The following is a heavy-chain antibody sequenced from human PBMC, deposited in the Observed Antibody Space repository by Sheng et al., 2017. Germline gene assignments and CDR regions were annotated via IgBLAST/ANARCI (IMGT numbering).Heavy chain of an antibody. Sequence: QVQLQESGPGLVKPSETLSLTCAVSGYSISSGYYWGWIRQPPGKGLEWIGSIYHSGSTYYNPSLKSRVTISVDTSKNQFSLKLSSVTAADTAVYYCASGIVSSTSWLRYYFDYWGQGTLVTVSS. CDR3: ASGIVSSTSWLRYYFDY. J-gene: IGHJ4*02. V-gene: IGHV4-38-2*01. CDR2: IYHSGST. D-gene: IGHD2-2*01. CDR1: GYSISSGYY.